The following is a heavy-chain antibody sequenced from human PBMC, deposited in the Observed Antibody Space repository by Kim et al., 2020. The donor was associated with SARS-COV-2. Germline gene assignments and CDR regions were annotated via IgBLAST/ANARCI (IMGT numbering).Heavy chain of an antibody. D-gene: IGHD5-18*01. CDR2: TT. CDR3: ARGFSYGYFDY. Sequence: TTYSVESVKGRFTISRDNAKNSLYLQMNSLRAEDTALYYCARGFSYGYFDYWGQGTLVTVSS. V-gene: IGHV3-48*03. J-gene: IGHJ4*02.